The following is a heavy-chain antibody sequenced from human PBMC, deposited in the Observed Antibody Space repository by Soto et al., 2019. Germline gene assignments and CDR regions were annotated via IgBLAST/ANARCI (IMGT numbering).Heavy chain of an antibody. CDR1: GYTFTSYA. CDR2: ISAYNGNT. V-gene: IGHV1-18*01. Sequence: QVQLVQSGAEVKKPGASVKVSCKASGYTFTSYAISWVRQAPGQGLEWMGWISAYNGNTNYAQKFQGRVTMTTDTPTTTASRRLRSLRPDDTAGYNCARDAPPADYWGQGTLVTVSS. CDR3: ARDAPPADY. J-gene: IGHJ4*02.